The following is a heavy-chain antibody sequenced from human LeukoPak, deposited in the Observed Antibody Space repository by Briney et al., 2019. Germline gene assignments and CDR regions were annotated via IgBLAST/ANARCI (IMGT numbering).Heavy chain of an antibody. J-gene: IGHJ5*02. CDR1: GYSFTSYW. CDR2: IYPGDSDT. Sequence: GESLKISCKSSGYSFTSYWIRWVRQMPGKGLEWMGIIYPGDSDTRYSPSFQGQVTISADKSISTAYLQWSSLKASDTAMYYCARGVPAARYPPAWFDPWGQGTLVTVSS. CDR3: ARGVPAARYPPAWFDP. D-gene: IGHD2-2*01. V-gene: IGHV5-51*01.